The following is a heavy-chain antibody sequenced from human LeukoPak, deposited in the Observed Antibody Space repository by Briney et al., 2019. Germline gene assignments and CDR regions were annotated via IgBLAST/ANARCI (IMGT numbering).Heavy chain of an antibody. CDR1: GGSFSGYY. J-gene: IGHJ4*02. CDR3: ARGQRSGGSCYFGY. D-gene: IGHD2-15*01. CDR2: INHSGST. V-gene: IGHV4-34*01. Sequence: PSETLSLTCAVYGGSFSGYYWSWIRQPPGKGLEWIGEINHSGSTNYNPSLKSRVTISVDTSKNQFSLKLSSVTAADTAVYYCARGQRSGGSCYFGYWGQGTLVTVSS.